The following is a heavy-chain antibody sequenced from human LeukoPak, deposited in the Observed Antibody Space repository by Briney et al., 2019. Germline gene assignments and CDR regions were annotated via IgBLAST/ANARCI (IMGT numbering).Heavy chain of an antibody. CDR2: ISGSGGST. D-gene: IGHD6-13*01. Sequence: GGSLRLSCAASGFTFINYAMNWVRQAPGKGLEWVSAISGSGGSTYYADSVKGRFTISRDNSKNTLYLQMNSLRAEDTAVYHCAKDAVAAAGTVSWFDPWGQGTLVTVSS. V-gene: IGHV3-23*01. J-gene: IGHJ5*02. CDR3: AKDAVAAAGTVSWFDP. CDR1: GFTFINYA.